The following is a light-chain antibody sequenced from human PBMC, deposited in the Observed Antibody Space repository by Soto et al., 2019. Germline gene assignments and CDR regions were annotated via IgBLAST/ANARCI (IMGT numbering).Light chain of an antibody. CDR2: DAS. J-gene: IGKJ2*02. CDR1: QSVSSY. Sequence: EIVLTQSPATLSLSPGERATLSCRASQSVSSYLAWYQQKPGQAPRLLIYDASNRATGIPARFSGSGSGTDFTLTISSLEPEDFAVYYRQKHRNWPPWTFGQGTKLEIK. V-gene: IGKV3-11*01. CDR3: QKHRNWPPWT.